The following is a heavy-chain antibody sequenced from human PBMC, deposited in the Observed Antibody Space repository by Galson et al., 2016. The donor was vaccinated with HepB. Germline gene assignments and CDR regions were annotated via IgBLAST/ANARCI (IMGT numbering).Heavy chain of an antibody. Sequence: SETLSLTCSVSGDSISHYFWNWIRQPPGKGLEWIAGISTDGETNYNPSLRSRLTVSLDTSKKQVSLEVTSVSGADTAVYYCARDPADYGFSGSTIDYWGQGSLVTVSS. CDR1: GDSISHYF. J-gene: IGHJ4*02. V-gene: IGHV4-4*07. CDR2: ISTDGET. D-gene: IGHD3-22*01. CDR3: ARDPADYGFSGSTIDY.